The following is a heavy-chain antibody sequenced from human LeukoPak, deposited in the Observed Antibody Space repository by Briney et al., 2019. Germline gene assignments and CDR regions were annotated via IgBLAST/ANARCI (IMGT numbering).Heavy chain of an antibody. V-gene: IGHV3-7*01. J-gene: IGHJ3*02. CDR2: IKQDGSEK. CDR3: TRDSTDYYDSSAPDAFDI. D-gene: IGHD3-22*01. CDR1: GFTFSSYW. Sequence: PGGSLRLSCAAPGFTFSSYWMSWVRQAPGKGLEWVANIKQDGSEKYYVDSVKGRFTISRDNAKNSLYLQMNSLRAEDTAVYYCTRDSTDYYDSSAPDAFDIWGQGTMVTVSS.